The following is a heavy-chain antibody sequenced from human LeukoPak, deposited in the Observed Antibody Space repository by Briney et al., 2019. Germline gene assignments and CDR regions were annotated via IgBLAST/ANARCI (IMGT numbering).Heavy chain of an antibody. CDR1: GFIFNNFG. V-gene: IGHV3-23*01. D-gene: IGHD3-22*01. CDR3: AKGSSGYFADL. Sequence: GGSLRLSCTASGFIFNNFGLMWVRQAPGKGMEWVSAISNGGGGTTYADFVKGRFTISRDNSKNTLFLQMNSLRAEDTALYYCAKGSSGYFADLWGQGTLVTVSS. CDR2: ISNGGGGT. J-gene: IGHJ5*02.